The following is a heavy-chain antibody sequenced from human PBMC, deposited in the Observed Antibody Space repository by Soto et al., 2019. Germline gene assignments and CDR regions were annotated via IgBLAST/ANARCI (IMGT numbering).Heavy chain of an antibody. CDR3: ARDRIGYCSGGSCNWFDP. D-gene: IGHD2-15*01. J-gene: IGHJ5*02. Sequence: ASVKVSCEASGCTFTSYGISWVRQAPGKGLEWMGWISAYNGNTNYAQKLQGRVTMTTDTSTSTAYMELSSLRSEDTAVYYCARDRIGYCSGGSCNWFDPWGQGTLVTVSS. V-gene: IGHV1-18*01. CDR1: GCTFTSYG. CDR2: ISAYNGNT.